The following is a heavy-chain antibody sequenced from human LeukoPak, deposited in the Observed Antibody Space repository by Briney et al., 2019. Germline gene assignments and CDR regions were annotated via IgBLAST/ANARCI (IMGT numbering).Heavy chain of an antibody. V-gene: IGHV4-39*07. CDR2: IYYSGST. CDR3: ARVQFDFWSGSKNYYFDY. Sequence: SETLSLTCTVSGGSISSSSYYWGWIRQPPGKGLEWIGSIYYSGSTYYNPSLKSRVTISVDTSKNQLSLKLTSVTAADTAVYYCARVQFDFWSGSKNYYFDYWGQGTLITVFS. J-gene: IGHJ4*02. D-gene: IGHD3-3*01. CDR1: GGSISSSSYY.